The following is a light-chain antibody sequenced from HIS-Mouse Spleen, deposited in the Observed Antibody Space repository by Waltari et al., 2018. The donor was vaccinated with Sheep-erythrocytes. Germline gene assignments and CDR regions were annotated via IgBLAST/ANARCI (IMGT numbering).Light chain of an antibody. J-gene: IGKJ1*01. CDR3: LQDYNYPWT. Sequence: AIQMTKSPSSLSASVGDRFTITCRASQGIRNDLGWYQQKPGKAPKRLIYAASSLQSRVPARFSGSGSGTDFTLTISSLQPEDFATYYCLQDYNYPWTFGQGTKVEIK. CDR2: AAS. V-gene: IGKV1-6*01. CDR1: QGIRND.